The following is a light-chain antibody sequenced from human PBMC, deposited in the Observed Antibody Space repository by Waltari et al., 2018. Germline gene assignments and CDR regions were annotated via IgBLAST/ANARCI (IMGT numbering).Light chain of an antibody. CDR3: QHYGNSPFT. V-gene: IGKV3-20*01. Sequence: EIVLTQSPGTLSLSPGERATLSCRASQSVSSSYLAWYQQKPGQAPRLLIYGASSRATGIPDRFSGSGSGTDFTLTISRLEPEDFAVYYCQHYGNSPFTFGPGTKVDIK. CDR1: QSVSSSY. J-gene: IGKJ3*01. CDR2: GAS.